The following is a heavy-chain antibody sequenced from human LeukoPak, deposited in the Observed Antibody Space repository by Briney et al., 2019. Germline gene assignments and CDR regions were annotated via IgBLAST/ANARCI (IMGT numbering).Heavy chain of an antibody. J-gene: IGHJ5*02. CDR2: INHSGST. D-gene: IGHD3-10*01. CDR3: ARDRLTDYYGSETYYPNWFDP. V-gene: IGHV4-34*01. CDR1: GGSFSGYY. Sequence: PSETLSLTCVVYGGSFSGYYWSWIRQPPGKGLEWIGEINHSGSTNYSPSLKSRVTMSVDTSKNRISLRLTSVTAADTAIYYCARDRLTDYYGSETYYPNWFDPWGQGTLVTVSS.